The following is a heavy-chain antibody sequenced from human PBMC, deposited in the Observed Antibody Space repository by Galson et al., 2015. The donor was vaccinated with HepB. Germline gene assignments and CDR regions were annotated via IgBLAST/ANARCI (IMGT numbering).Heavy chain of an antibody. D-gene: IGHD1-1*01. CDR1: GGSISTTYYS. CDR3: ARLSTTVAPQGY. CDR2: FSYSGST. Sequence: ETLSLTCSVSGGSISTTYYSWGWIRQPPGQGLEWLGSFSYSGSTYYSPSLKSRLTISVDTSKNQFSLKLTSMTAADTAVYYCARLSTTVAPQGYWGQGTLVTVSS. J-gene: IGHJ4*02. V-gene: IGHV4-39*01.